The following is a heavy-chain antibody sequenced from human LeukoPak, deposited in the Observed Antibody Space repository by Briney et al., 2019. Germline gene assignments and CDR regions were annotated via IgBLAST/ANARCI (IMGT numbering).Heavy chain of an antibody. V-gene: IGHV3-53*01. CDR3: ARDGGIAATNHGMDV. CDR1: GFTVSSNY. D-gene: IGHD6-13*01. CDR2: IYSGGST. J-gene: IGHJ6*04. Sequence: GGSLRLSCAASGFTVSSNYMSWVRQAPGKGLEWVSVIYSGGSTYYADSVRGRFTISRDNSKNTLYLQMNSLRAEDTTVYYCARDGGIAATNHGMDVWGKGTTVTVSS.